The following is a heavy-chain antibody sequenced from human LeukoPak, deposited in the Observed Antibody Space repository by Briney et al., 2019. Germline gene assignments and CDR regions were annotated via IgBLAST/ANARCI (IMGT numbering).Heavy chain of an antibody. CDR1: GFTFSTYA. J-gene: IGHJ4*02. V-gene: IGHV3-23*01. CDR3: AKALYGGHDY. Sequence: GGSLRLSCAASGFTFSTYAMSRVRQAPGKGLECVSALSGNGNTIYYADSVKGRFTISRDNSKNTLSLQMNSLRAEDTAVYYCAKALYGGHDYWGQGTLVTVSS. D-gene: IGHD4-23*01. CDR2: LSGNGNTI.